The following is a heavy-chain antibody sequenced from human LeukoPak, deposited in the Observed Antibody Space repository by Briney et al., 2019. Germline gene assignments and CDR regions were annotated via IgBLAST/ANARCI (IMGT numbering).Heavy chain of an antibody. D-gene: IGHD2-15*01. J-gene: IGHJ4*02. Sequence: GGSLRLSCAASGFTFSSYAMSWVRQAPGKGLEWVSAISGSGGSTYYADSVKGRFTISRDNSKNTLYLQMNSQRAEDTAVYYCAKDGSVEDIVVVVAATTLDYWGQGTLVTVSS. CDR1: GFTFSSYA. CDR2: ISGSGGST. CDR3: AKDGSVEDIVVVVAATTLDY. V-gene: IGHV3-23*01.